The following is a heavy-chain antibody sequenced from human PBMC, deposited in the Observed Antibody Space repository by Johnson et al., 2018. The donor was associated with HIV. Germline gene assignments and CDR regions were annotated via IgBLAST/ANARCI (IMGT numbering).Heavy chain of an antibody. CDR1: GLSFSNFG. Sequence: QVQLVESGGGVVQPGKSLTLSCVVSGLSFSNFGIHWVRQAPGKGPEWVAVISYDGSNKYYADSVKGRFTISRDNSKNTLYLQMNSLRAEDTAVYYCAGAYYYDSSGYYDAFDIWGQGTMVTVSS. J-gene: IGHJ3*02. CDR3: AGAYYYDSSGYYDAFDI. D-gene: IGHD3-22*01. V-gene: IGHV3-30*03. CDR2: ISYDGSNK.